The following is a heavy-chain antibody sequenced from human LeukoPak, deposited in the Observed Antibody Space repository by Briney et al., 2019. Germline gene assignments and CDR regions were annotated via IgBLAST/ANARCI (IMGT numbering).Heavy chain of an antibody. CDR1: GFTFSSSS. J-gene: IGHJ4*02. V-gene: IGHV3-21*01. Sequence: PGGSLRLSCAASGFTFSSSSMSWDRQAPGKGLQCVSSISSSSSYIYYADSVKGRFTISRDNAKNSLYLQMNSLRAEDTAVYYCASSKGVMSAYFDYWGQGTLVTVSS. CDR3: ASSKGVMSAYFDY. CDR2: ISSSSSYI. D-gene: IGHD3-16*01.